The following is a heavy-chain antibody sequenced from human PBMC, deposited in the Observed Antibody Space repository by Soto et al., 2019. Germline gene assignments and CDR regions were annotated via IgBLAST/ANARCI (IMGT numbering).Heavy chain of an antibody. D-gene: IGHD3-10*01. Sequence: QVQLVQSGAEVRKPGASVKVSCKVSGYSLTELSIHWVRQAPGKGLEWMGGFDPVDGETIYAQKFQGRVTMTEDTSTDTAYIERSTLRSEDTAVYYCATDEVTGRYGSGGRYYGMEVWGQGTTVTVSS. J-gene: IGHJ6*02. V-gene: IGHV1-24*01. CDR1: GYSLTELS. CDR2: FDPVDGET. CDR3: ATDEVTGRYGSGGRYYGMEV.